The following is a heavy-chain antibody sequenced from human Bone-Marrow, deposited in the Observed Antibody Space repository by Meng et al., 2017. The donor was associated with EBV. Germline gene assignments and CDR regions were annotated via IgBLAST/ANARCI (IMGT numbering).Heavy chain of an antibody. D-gene: IGHD3-10*01. J-gene: IGHJ4*02. Sequence: QGEVVESGGEVKKPWSSVKVSCWTSGGTFNSDAVSWVRQAPGQGLEWMGGLIPMSGTPHYAQKFQGRVTITADESTSTHYMDLSNLRSDDTAMYYCASGSGRGFTPDYWGQGTLVTVSS. CDR3: ASGSGRGFTPDY. CDR1: GGTFNSDA. V-gene: IGHV1-69*01. CDR2: LIPMSGTP.